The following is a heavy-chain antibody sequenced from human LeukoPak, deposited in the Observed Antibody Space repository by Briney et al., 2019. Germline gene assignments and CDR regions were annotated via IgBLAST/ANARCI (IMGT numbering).Heavy chain of an antibody. Sequence: SETLSLTCTVSGGSISSYYWSWIRQPPGKGLEWIGYIYYSGSTNYNPSLKSRVTISVDTSKNQFSLKLSSVTAADTAVYYCARQRRDGYHNFAPSFDYWGQGTLVTVSS. V-gene: IGHV4-59*01. J-gene: IGHJ4*02. D-gene: IGHD5-24*01. CDR1: GGSISSYY. CDR3: ARQRRDGYHNFAPSFDY. CDR2: IYYSGST.